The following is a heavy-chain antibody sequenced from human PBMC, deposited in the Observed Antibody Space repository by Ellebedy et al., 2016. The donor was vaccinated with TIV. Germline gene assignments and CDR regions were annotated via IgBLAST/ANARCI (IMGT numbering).Heavy chain of an antibody. J-gene: IGHJ4*02. V-gene: IGHV3-15*01. CDR3: TTAVKAAGTLRPKVSPPSY. Sequence: GESLKISXAASGFTFSNAWMSWVRQAPGKGLEWVGRIKSKTDGGTTDYAAPVKGRFTISRDDSKNTLYLQMNSLKTEDTAVYYCTTAVKAAGTLRPKVSPPSYWGQGTLVTVSS. CDR1: GFTFSNAW. D-gene: IGHD6-13*01. CDR2: IKSKTDGGTT.